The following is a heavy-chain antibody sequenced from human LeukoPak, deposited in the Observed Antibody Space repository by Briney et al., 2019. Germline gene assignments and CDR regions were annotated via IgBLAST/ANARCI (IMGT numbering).Heavy chain of an antibody. Sequence: GGSLRLSCAASGFTLSSYWMHWVRQAPGKGLVWVSRINSDGSSTNYADSVKGRFTVSRDNAKNTLYLQMNSLRAEDTAVYYCTTARWWSYAFDIWGQGTMVTVSS. CDR2: INSDGSST. CDR1: GFTLSSYW. CDR3: TTARWWSYAFDI. V-gene: IGHV3-74*01. J-gene: IGHJ3*02. D-gene: IGHD2-15*01.